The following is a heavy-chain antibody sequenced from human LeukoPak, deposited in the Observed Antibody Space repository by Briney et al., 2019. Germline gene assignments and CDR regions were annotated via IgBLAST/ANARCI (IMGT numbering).Heavy chain of an antibody. CDR3: ARDTAPDYYYSSGYQVGFDY. J-gene: IGHJ4*02. CDR1: GDSVSSNSAA. V-gene: IGHV6-1*01. D-gene: IGHD3-22*01. CDR2: TYYRSKWYN. Sequence: SQTLSLTCALSGDSVSSNSAAWNWIRQSPSRGLEWLGRTYYRSKWYNDYAVSVKSRITINPDTSKNQFSLQLNSVTPEDTAVYYCARDTAPDYYYSSGYQVGFDYWGQGTLVTVSS.